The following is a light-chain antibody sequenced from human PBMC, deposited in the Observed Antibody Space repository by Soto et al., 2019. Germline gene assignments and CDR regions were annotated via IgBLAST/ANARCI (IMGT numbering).Light chain of an antibody. CDR1: QSVSSN. CDR2: GAS. J-gene: IGKJ5*01. V-gene: IGKV3-20*01. CDR3: QQYGSSPMYT. Sequence: EIVMTQSPATLSVTPGERATLSCRASQSVSSNLAWYQQKPGQAPRLLIYGASSRATGIPVRFSGSGSGTDFTLTISRLEPEDFAVYYCQQYGSSPMYTFGQGTRLEIK.